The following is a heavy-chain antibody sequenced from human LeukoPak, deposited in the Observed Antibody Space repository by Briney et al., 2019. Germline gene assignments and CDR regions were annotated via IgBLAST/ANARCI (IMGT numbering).Heavy chain of an antibody. CDR2: IYTSGST. Sequence: SETLSLTCTVSGASISGYYWSWIRQPAGKGLEWIGRIYTSGSTNYNPSLKSRVTISVDTSKNQLSLKLSSVTAADTAVYYCARTRYYYNSRSYGAPYYFDYWGQGTLVTVSS. J-gene: IGHJ4*02. CDR3: ARTRYYYNSRSYGAPYYFDY. V-gene: IGHV4-4*07. D-gene: IGHD3-10*01. CDR1: GASISGYY.